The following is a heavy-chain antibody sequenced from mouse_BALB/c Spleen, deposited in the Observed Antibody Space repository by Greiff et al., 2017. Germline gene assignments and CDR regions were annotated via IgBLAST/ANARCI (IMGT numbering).Heavy chain of an antibody. J-gene: IGHJ1*01. D-gene: IGHD2-3*01. CDR1: GYTFTSYV. V-gene: IGHV1-14*01. CDR2: INPYNDGT. Sequence: EVKLVESGPELVKPGASVKMSCKASGYTFTSYVMHWVKQKPGQGLEWIGYINPYNDGTKYNEKFKGKATLTSDKSSSTAYMELSSLTSEDSAVYYCARNDPHWYFDVWGAGTTVTVSS. CDR3: ARNDPHWYFDV.